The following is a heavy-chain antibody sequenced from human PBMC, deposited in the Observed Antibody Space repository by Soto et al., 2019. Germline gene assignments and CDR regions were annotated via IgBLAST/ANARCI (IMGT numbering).Heavy chain of an antibody. V-gene: IGHV1-18*01. CDR3: ARGRYGDY. CDR1: GYAFTTYG. J-gene: IGHJ4*02. Sequence: QVHLVQSGAEVKKPGASVKVSCQGSGYAFTTYGITWVRQAPGQGLEWMGWISAHNGNTNYAQKPQGRVTVTRETSTSTAYMELRSLRYDDTAVYYCARGRYGDYWGQGALVTVSS. CDR2: ISAHNGNT. D-gene: IGHD1-1*01.